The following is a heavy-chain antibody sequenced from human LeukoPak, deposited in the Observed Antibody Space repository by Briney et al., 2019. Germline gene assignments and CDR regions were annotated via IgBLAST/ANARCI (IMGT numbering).Heavy chain of an antibody. V-gene: IGHV4-4*07. J-gene: IGHJ3*02. CDR2: IYTSGST. D-gene: IGHD3-10*01. Sequence: PSETLSLTCTVSGGSISSYYWSWIRQPAGKGLEWIGRIYTSGSTNYNPSLKSRVTMSVDTSKNQFSLKLSSVTAADTAVYYCARDGTMVRGVIIGVGAFDIWGQGTMVTVSS. CDR3: ARDGTMVRGVIIGVGAFDI. CDR1: GGSISSYY.